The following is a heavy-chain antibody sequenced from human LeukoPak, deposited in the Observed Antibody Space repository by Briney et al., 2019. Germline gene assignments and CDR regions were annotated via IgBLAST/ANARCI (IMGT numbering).Heavy chain of an antibody. J-gene: IGHJ4*02. Sequence: GGSLRLSCAASGFTFSSCAMSWVRQDPGKGLEWVSVISPAGGSTYYVDSVKGRFTISRDNSKDSLYLQMNSVRAEDTAVYYCAKNGQFSSSSTDSWGQGTLVTVSS. CDR2: ISPAGGST. V-gene: IGHV3-23*01. CDR1: GFTFSSCA. D-gene: IGHD6-6*01. CDR3: AKNGQFSSSSTDS.